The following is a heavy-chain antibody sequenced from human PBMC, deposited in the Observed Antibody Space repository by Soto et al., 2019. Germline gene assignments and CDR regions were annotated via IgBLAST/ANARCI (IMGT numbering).Heavy chain of an antibody. V-gene: IGHV4-39*01. CDR2: ISYSGST. CDR3: ARAKGGNSVIVASL. J-gene: IGHJ4*02. Sequence: QLQLQESGPGLVKPSETLSLTCTVSGGSISSTSYFWGWTRQPPGKGLEWIGCISYSGSTYYNPSLKSRVTISVDTSKNEFSLKLNSVSAADTAMYYCARAKGGNSVIVASLWGQGTLVTVSS. D-gene: IGHD3-22*01. CDR1: GGSISSTSYF.